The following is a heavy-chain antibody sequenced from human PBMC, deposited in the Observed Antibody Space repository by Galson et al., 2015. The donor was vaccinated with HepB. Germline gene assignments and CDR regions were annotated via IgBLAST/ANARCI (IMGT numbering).Heavy chain of an antibody. J-gene: IGHJ4*02. Sequence: SLRLSCAASGFTFSSYWMHWVRQAPGKGLVWVSRINNDGSSTTYADSVKGRFTISRDNAKNTLDLQMNSLRAEDTAVYYCVGSSGCPGHWGQGTLVTVSS. CDR1: GFTFSSYW. CDR3: VGSSGCPGH. CDR2: INNDGSST. D-gene: IGHD6-19*01. V-gene: IGHV3-74*01.